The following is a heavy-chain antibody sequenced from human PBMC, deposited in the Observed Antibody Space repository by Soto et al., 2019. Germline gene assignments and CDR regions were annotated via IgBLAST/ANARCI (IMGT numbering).Heavy chain of an antibody. CDR3: ARGLWDLDY. CDR1: GFTFSSYE. D-gene: IGHD1-26*01. J-gene: IGHJ4*02. Sequence: EVQLVESGGGLVQPGGSPRLSCAASGFTFSSYEMNWVHQAPGKGLEWVSYISSSGSTMYYADSVKGRFTISRDNAKNSLYLQMNSLRAEDTAVYYCARGLWDLDYWGQGTLVTVSS. CDR2: ISSSGSTM. V-gene: IGHV3-48*03.